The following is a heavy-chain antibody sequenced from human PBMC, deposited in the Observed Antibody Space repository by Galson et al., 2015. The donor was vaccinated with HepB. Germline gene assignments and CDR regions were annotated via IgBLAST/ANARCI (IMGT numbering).Heavy chain of an antibody. CDR2: ISAYNGNT. D-gene: IGHD3-22*01. CDR1: GYTFTSYG. V-gene: IGHV1-18*04. J-gene: IGHJ5*02. CDR3: AREGGTYYYDSSGYPIWFDP. Sequence: SVKVSCKASGYTFTSYGISWVRQAPGQGLEWMGWISAYNGNTNYAQKLQGRVTMTTDTSTSTAYMELRSLRSDDTAVYYCAREGGTYYYDSSGYPIWFDPWGQGTLVTVSS.